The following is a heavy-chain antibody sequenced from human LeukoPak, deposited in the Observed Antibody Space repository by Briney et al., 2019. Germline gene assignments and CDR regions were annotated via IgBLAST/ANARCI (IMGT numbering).Heavy chain of an antibody. CDR2: ISAYNGNT. D-gene: IGHD5-18*01. CDR3: ARDVGGTDTAMVTDY. V-gene: IGHV1-18*01. J-gene: IGHJ4*02. CDR1: GYTFTSYG. Sequence: ASVKVSCKASGYTFTSYGISWVRQAPGQGLEWMGWISAYNGNTNYAQKLQGRVTMTTDTSTSTAYMELRSLRSDDTAVYYCARDVGGTDTAMVTDYWGQGTLVTVSS.